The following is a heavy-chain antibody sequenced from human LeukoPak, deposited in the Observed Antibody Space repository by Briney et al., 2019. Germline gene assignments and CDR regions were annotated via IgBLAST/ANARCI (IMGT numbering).Heavy chain of an antibody. CDR2: INPNSGGT. CDR3: ARNGYSSSAELDY. CDR1: GYTFTAYY. V-gene: IGHV1-2*04. J-gene: IGHJ4*02. Sequence: ASVKVSCKASGYTFTAYYMHWVRQAPGQGLEWMGWINPNSGGTNYAQKFQGWVTMTRDTSISTAYMELSRLRSDDTAVYYCARNGYSSSAELDYWGQGTLVTVSS. D-gene: IGHD6-6*01.